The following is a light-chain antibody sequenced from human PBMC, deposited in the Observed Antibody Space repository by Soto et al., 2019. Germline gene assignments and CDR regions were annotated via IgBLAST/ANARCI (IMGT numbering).Light chain of an antibody. V-gene: IGLV1-44*01. CDR2: SNN. Sequence: QSVLTQPHSASGTPGQRVTISCSGSSSNIGSNTVNWYQQLPGTAPKLLIYSNNQRPSGVPDRFSGSKSGTSASLAISGLQSEDEADYYCAAWDDSLNAVVFGGGTK. J-gene: IGLJ2*01. CDR1: SSNIGSNT. CDR3: AAWDDSLNAVV.